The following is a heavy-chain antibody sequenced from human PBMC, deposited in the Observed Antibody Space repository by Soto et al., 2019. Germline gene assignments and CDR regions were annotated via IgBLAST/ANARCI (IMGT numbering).Heavy chain of an antibody. CDR3: TRDASRDSSARGWFDP. J-gene: IGHJ5*02. V-gene: IGHV3-21*01. CDR1: GFTFRSFT. Sequence: EVHLVESGGGLVKPGGSLRLSCAASGFTFRSFTMNWVRQAPGKGLEWVSTISSNSAYIYYTDALRGRFTISRENAKNSLHLQMNSLRAEDTAVYYCTRDASRDSSARGWFDPWGPGTLVTVSS. D-gene: IGHD6-13*01. CDR2: ISSNSAYI.